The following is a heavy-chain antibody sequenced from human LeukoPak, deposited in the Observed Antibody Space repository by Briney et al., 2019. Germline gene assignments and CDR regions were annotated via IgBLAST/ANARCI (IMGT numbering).Heavy chain of an antibody. D-gene: IGHD2/OR15-2a*01. V-gene: IGHV3-30*02. CDR1: GFTFSNYG. CDR2: IRYDGSNK. CDR3: AIHAPLSEDN. J-gene: IGHJ4*02. Sequence: GGSLRLSCAASGFTFSNYGMHWVRQAPGKGLEWVTFIRYDGSNKYYADYIKGRFTISRDNSKNTLYLQMNSLRAEDTAVYYCAIHAPLSEDNWGQGTLVTVSS.